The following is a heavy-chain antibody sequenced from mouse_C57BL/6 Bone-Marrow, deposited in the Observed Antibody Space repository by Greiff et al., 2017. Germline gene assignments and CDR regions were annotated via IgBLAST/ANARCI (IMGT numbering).Heavy chain of an antibody. CDR3: ARDRYYSNPLDY. CDR2: ISDGGSYT. V-gene: IGHV5-4*01. D-gene: IGHD2-5*01. Sequence: EVMLVESGGGLVKPGGSLKLSCAASGFTFSSYAMSWVRQTPEKRLEWVATISDGGSYTYYPDNVKGRFTISRDNAKNNLYLQMSHLKSEDTAMYYCARDRYYSNPLDYWGQGTSVTVSS. CDR1: GFTFSSYA. J-gene: IGHJ4*01.